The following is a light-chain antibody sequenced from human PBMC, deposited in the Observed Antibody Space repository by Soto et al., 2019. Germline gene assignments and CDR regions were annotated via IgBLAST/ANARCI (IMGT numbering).Light chain of an antibody. V-gene: IGKV3-20*01. Sequence: EIVLTQSPGTLSLSPGEGAILSCRASQSVSSSYLAWYQQKPGQAPRLLIYAASSRATGTPDRFSGSGSGTDFILTISRLEPEDFAVYYCQQYGTSPQGFGPGTKVEIK. CDR1: QSVSSSY. CDR2: AAS. J-gene: IGKJ3*01. CDR3: QQYGTSPQG.